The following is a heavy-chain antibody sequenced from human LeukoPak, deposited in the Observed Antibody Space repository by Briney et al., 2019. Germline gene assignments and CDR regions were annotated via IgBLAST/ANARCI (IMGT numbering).Heavy chain of an antibody. CDR3: AKDQVLGDYYEGSGSNFDY. J-gene: IGHJ4*02. CDR1: GFTFSSYG. CDR2: ISYDGSQK. Sequence: GGSLRLSCAASGFTFSSYGMHWVRQAPGKGLEWVALISYDGSQKYHADSVKGRFTISRDNSKNTVYLQMNSLRAEDTAVYYCAKDQVLGDYYEGSGSNFDYWGQGTLVTVSS. D-gene: IGHD3-22*01. V-gene: IGHV3-30*18.